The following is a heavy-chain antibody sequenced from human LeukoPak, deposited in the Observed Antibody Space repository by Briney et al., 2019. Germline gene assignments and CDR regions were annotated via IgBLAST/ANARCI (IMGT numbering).Heavy chain of an antibody. CDR2: ISSSSSPI. V-gene: IGHV3-48*01. D-gene: IGHD4-23*01. J-gene: IGHJ5*02. CDR3: ARDPHYGGNLGTANWFDP. CDR1: GFTFGDYA. Sequence: PGGSLRLSCTASGFTFGDYAMSWFRQAPGKGLEWVSYISSSSSPIYYADSVKGRFAISRDNAKNSLYLQMNSLRAEDTAVYYCARDPHYGGNLGTANWFDPWGQGTLVTVSS.